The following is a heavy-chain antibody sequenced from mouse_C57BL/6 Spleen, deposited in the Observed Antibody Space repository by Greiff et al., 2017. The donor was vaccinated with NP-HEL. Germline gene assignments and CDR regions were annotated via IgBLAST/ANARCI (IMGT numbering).Heavy chain of an antibody. CDR2: IDPSDSET. D-gene: IGHD2-4*01. CDR3: ANDYDGYAMDY. CDR1: GYTFTSYW. V-gene: IGHV1-52*01. J-gene: IGHJ4*01. Sequence: QVQLQQPGAELVRPGSSVKLSCKASGYTFTSYWMHWVKQRPIQGLEWIGNIDPSDSETHYNQKFKDKATLTVDKSSSTAYMQLSSLTSADSAVYYCANDYDGYAMDYWGQGTSVTVSS.